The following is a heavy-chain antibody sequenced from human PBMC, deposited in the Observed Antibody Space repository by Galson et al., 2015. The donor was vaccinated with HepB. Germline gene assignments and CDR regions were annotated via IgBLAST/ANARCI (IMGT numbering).Heavy chain of an antibody. CDR3: ASPTAAYCSSITCYDPEGSYYYTVDG. CDR2: IIPIFGTA. Sequence: SVKVSCKASGGTFSSHAITWVRQAPGQGLEWMGGIIPIFGTANYAQKFQGRVTIIADESTSTAYMELSSLRSEDTAVYYYASPTAAYCSSITCYDPEGSYYYTVDGWGQGTMVTVSS. CDR1: GGTFSSHA. J-gene: IGHJ6*01. D-gene: IGHD2-2*01. V-gene: IGHV1-69*13.